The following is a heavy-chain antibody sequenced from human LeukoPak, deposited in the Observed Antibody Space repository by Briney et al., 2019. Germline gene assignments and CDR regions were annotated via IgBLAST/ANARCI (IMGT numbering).Heavy chain of an antibody. Sequence: WASVKVSCKASGYTFTSHYMHWVRQAPGQGLEWMGVINPTSGSTSYPQKFQGRVTITRDTSTGTIYMELSSLTSEDTAVYYCARELSGSYFDWGQGTLVTVSS. CDR2: INPTSGST. D-gene: IGHD1-26*01. J-gene: IGHJ4*02. CDR1: GYTFTSHY. CDR3: ARELSGSYFD. V-gene: IGHV1-46*01.